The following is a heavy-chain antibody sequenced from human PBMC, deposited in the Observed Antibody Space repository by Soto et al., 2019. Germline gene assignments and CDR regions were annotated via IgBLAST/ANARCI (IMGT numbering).Heavy chain of an antibody. CDR2: IIPILGIA. Sequence: QVQLVQSGAEVKKPGSSVKVSCKASGGTFSSYTISWVRQAPGQGLEWMGRIIPILGIANYAQKFQGRVTITADKSTSTAYMELSSLRSEDTAVYYCARPIASAATYYYYGMVVWGQGTTVTVSS. CDR1: GGTFSSYT. V-gene: IGHV1-69*02. D-gene: IGHD6-13*01. CDR3: ARPIASAATYYYYGMVV. J-gene: IGHJ6*02.